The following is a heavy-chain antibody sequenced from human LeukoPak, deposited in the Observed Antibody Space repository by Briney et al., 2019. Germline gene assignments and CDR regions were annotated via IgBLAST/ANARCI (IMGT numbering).Heavy chain of an antibody. CDR1: GFTFNTYS. CDR3: ARPPEGYSYGFYFGH. CDR2: IKGSGDST. V-gene: IGHV3-23*01. D-gene: IGHD5-18*01. J-gene: IGHJ4*02. Sequence: GGSLRLSCAASGFTFNTYSMNWVRQAPGKGLEWVSAIKGSGDSTYYPDSVKGRFISSKDNSKNTLYLQMNSLRAEDTAVYYCARPPEGYSYGFYFGHWGQGAPVIVSS.